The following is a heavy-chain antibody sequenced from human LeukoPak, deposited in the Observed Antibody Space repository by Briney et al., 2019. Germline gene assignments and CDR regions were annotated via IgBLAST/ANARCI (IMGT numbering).Heavy chain of an antibody. CDR1: GGSFSGYY. J-gene: IGHJ4*02. V-gene: IGHV4-34*01. Sequence: PSETLSLTCAVYGGSFSGYYWSWIRQPPGKGLEWIGEINHSESTNYNPSLKSRVTISVDTSKNQFSLKLSSVTAADTAVYYCARRYSSSWYARGYFDYWGQGTLVTVSS. CDR3: ARRYSSSWYARGYFDY. D-gene: IGHD6-13*01. CDR2: INHSEST.